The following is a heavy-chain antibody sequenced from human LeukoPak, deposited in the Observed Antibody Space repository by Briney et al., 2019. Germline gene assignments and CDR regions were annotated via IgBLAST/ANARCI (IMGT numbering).Heavy chain of an antibody. CDR3: ARARTLYSGSPAHMDV. V-gene: IGHV3-7*01. Sequence: GGSLRLSCVASGFTFSDYWMSWVRQAPGKGLEWVANIKEDGSENYYVDSVRGRFTISRDNAKNSLYLQMNSLRAEDTAMYYCARARTLYSGSPAHMDVWGKGTTVTVSS. J-gene: IGHJ6*03. CDR1: GFTFSDYW. CDR2: IKEDGSEN. D-gene: IGHD6-25*01.